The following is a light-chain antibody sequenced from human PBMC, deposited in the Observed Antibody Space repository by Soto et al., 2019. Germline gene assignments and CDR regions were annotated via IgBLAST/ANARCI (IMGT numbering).Light chain of an antibody. CDR3: SSYTSHSSVV. CDR2: DVS. V-gene: IGLV2-14*03. J-gene: IGLJ3*02. CDR1: SSDIGAYHY. Sequence: QSALTQPASVSGSPGQPITISCSGTSSDIGAYHYVSWYQHYPGKAPKLVISDVSHRPSGVSSRFSGSTSGNTASLTISGLKAEDEADYYCSSYTSHSSVVFGGGTKVTVL.